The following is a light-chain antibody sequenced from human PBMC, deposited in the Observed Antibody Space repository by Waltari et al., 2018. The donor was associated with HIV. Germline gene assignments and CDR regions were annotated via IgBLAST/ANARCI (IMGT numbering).Light chain of an antibody. CDR1: QGISSY. CDR2: AAS. Sequence: AIRMTQSPSSFSASTGDSVTITCRASQGISSYLAWYQQKPRKASKLLIYAASTLQSGVPSRFSGSGSWTDFTLTISCLQSEDFATYYCQQYYSYPPLTFGGGTKVEIK. CDR3: QQYYSYPPLT. V-gene: IGKV1-8*01. J-gene: IGKJ4*01.